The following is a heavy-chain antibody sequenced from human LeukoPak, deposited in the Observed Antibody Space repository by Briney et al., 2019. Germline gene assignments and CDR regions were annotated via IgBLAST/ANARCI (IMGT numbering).Heavy chain of an antibody. Sequence: PGGSLRLSCAASGFTFSSYAMSWVRQAPGKGLEWVSAISGSGGSTYYADSVKGRFTISRDNPKNTLYLQMNSLRAEDTAVYYCAKTQWLQLQSYFDYWGQGTLVTVSS. D-gene: IGHD5-24*01. J-gene: IGHJ4*02. CDR1: GFTFSSYA. CDR3: AKTQWLQLQSYFDY. CDR2: ISGSGGST. V-gene: IGHV3-23*01.